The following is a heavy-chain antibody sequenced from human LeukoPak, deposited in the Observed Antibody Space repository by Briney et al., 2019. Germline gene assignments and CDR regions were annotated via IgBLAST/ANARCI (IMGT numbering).Heavy chain of an antibody. CDR1: GYTFTDYH. CDR3: ARDGYSSTRVVLDY. CDR2: INPSGGST. J-gene: IGHJ4*02. V-gene: IGHV1-46*01. Sequence: ASVKVSCKTSGYTFTDYHFHWVRQAPGQGLEWMGIINPSGGSTSYAQKFQGRVTMTRDTSTSTVYMELSSLRSEDTAVYYCARDGYSSTRVVLDYWGQGTLVTVSS. D-gene: IGHD6-13*01.